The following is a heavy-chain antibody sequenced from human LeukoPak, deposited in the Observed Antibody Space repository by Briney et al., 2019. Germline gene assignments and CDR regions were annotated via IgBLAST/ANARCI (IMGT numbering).Heavy chain of an antibody. Sequence: PGGSLRLSCAASGFTFSSYGMHWVRQAPGKGLEWVAVIWYDGSNKYYADSVKGRFTISRDNSKNTLYLQMNSLRAEDTAVYYCAKVFASSGMDVWGQGTTVTVSS. CDR1: GFTFSSYG. CDR3: AKVFASSGMDV. V-gene: IGHV3-33*06. D-gene: IGHD3-9*01. J-gene: IGHJ6*02. CDR2: IWYDGSNK.